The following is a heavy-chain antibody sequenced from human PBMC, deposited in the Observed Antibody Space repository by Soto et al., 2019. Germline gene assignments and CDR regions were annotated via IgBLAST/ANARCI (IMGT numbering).Heavy chain of an antibody. D-gene: IGHD3-22*01. CDR3: ARVYRYYYDSSGYYVGYFDY. CDR1: GGSISSDY. Sequence: SETLCVTCTVSGGSISSDYWSWIRQPPGKGLEWIGYIYYSGSTNYNPSLKSRVTISVDTSKNQFSLKLSSVTAADTAVYYCARVYRYYYDSSGYYVGYFDYWGQGTLVT. CDR2: IYYSGST. J-gene: IGHJ4*02. V-gene: IGHV4-59*01.